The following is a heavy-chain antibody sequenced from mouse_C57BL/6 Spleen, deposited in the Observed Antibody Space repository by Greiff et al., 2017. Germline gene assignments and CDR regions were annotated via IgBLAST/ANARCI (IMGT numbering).Heavy chain of an antibody. CDR2: ILPGSGST. CDR3: ERTLDGYYDAMDY. D-gene: IGHD2-3*01. V-gene: IGHV1-9*01. Sequence: QVQLQQSGAELMKPGASVKLSCKATGYTFTGYCIQWVKQRPGHGLEWIGEILPGSGSTNYNEKFKGKATVTADTSSNPAYMQLSSLTTEDADIYDCERTLDGYYDAMDYWGQGTSVTVSS. CDR1: GYTFTGYC. J-gene: IGHJ4*01.